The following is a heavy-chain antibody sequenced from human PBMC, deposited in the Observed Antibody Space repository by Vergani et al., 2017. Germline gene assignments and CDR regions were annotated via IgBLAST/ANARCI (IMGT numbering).Heavy chain of an antibody. V-gene: IGHV2-5*02. CDR1: GFSLSTSGVG. CDR2: IYWDDDK. D-gene: IGHD2-2*01. J-gene: IGHJ6*03. Sequence: QITLKESGPTLVKPTQTLTLTCTFSGFSLSTSGVGVGWIRQPPGKALEWLALIYWDDDKRYSPSLKSRLTITKDTSKNQVVLTMTNMDPVDTATYYCAHSTPDIVVVPAAMYYYYYMDVWGKGTTVTVSS. CDR3: AHSTPDIVVVPAAMYYYYYMDV.